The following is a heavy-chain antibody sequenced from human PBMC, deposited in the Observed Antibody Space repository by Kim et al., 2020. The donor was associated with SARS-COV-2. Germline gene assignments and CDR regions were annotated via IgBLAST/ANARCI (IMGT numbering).Heavy chain of an antibody. CDR2: INPNSGGT. J-gene: IGHJ6*02. D-gene: IGHD6-13*01. CDR1: GYTFTGYY. V-gene: IGHV1-2*06. Sequence: ASVKVSCKASGYTFTGYYMHWVRQAPGQGLEWMGRINPNSGGTNYAQKFQGRVTMTRDTSISTAYMELSRLRSDDTAVYYCATDIAAGYYYYYGMDVWGQGTTVTVSS. CDR3: ATDIAAGYYYYYGMDV.